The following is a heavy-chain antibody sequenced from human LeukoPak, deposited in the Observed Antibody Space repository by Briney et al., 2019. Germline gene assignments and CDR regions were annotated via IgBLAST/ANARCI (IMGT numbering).Heavy chain of an antibody. Sequence: MPSETLSLTCTVSGGSISSYYWSWIRQPPGKGLEWIGYIYYSGSTNYNPSLKSRVTISVDTSKNQFSLKLSSVTAADTAVYYCARYILTGYFDYWGQGTLVTVSS. J-gene: IGHJ4*02. CDR1: GGSISSYY. D-gene: IGHD3-9*01. CDR3: ARYILTGYFDY. CDR2: IYYSGST. V-gene: IGHV4-59*01.